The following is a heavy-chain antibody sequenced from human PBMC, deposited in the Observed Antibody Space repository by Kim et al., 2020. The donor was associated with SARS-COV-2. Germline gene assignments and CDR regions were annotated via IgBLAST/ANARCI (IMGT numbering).Heavy chain of an antibody. CDR1: GFNFNKAR. V-gene: IGHV3-15*07. CDR2: IKSKNEGETT. CDR3: AFEAYSCYDYYYYMD. D-gene: IGHD4-4*01. J-gene: IGHJ6*03. Sequence: GGSLRLSCAASGFNFNKARMTWVRQAPGKGLEWVGHIKSKNEGETTDYGAPVKGRFTISRDDSQNTVSLHIDGLNSNDSAVYSCAFEAYSCYDYYYYMD.